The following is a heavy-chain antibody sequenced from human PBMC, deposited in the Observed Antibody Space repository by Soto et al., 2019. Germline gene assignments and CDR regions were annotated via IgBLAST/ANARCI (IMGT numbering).Heavy chain of an antibody. CDR3: ARHFYGYSYGPEYFQH. Sequence: QLQLQESGPGLVKPSETLSLTCTVSGGSISSSSYYWGWIRQPPGKGLEWIGSIYYSGSTYYNPSLKSRVTISVDTSKNQFSLKLSSVTAADTAVYYCARHFYGYSYGPEYFQHWGQGTLVTVSS. D-gene: IGHD5-18*01. J-gene: IGHJ1*01. CDR2: IYYSGST. CDR1: GGSISSSSYY. V-gene: IGHV4-39*01.